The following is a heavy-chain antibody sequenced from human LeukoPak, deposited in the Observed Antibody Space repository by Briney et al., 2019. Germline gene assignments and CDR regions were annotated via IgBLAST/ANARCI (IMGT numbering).Heavy chain of an antibody. D-gene: IGHD1-26*01. J-gene: IGHJ4*02. CDR3: AKVGVGARRGYYFDY. CDR1: GFTFSSYW. V-gene: IGHV3-7*03. CDR2: IKQDGSEK. Sequence: PGGSLRLSCAASGFTFSSYWMSWVRQAPGKGLEWVANIKQDGSEKYYVDSVKGRFTISRDNAKNSLYLQMNSLRAEDTAVYYCAKVGVGARRGYYFDYWGQGTLVTVSS.